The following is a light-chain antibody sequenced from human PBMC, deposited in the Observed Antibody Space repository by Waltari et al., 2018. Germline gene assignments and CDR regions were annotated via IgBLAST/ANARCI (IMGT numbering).Light chain of an antibody. Sequence: QSVLTQPPSASGTPGQRVTISCSGSSSNIGRNYVYWYQQPPGTAPKLLMYRNNQRPSGVPDRFSGSKSGTSASLAISGLRSEDEGDYHCAAWDDSLSGPVFGGGTKLTVL. CDR2: RNN. CDR1: SSNIGRNY. V-gene: IGLV1-47*01. CDR3: AAWDDSLSGPV. J-gene: IGLJ3*02.